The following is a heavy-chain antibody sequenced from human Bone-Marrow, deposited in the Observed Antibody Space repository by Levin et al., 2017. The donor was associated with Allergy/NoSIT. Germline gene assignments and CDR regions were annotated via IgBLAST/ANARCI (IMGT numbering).Heavy chain of an antibody. CDR3: ARARPGEGPAVPGWYFDL. J-gene: IGHJ2*01. Sequence: SGPTLVKPTQTLTLTCSVSGFSLTTNGMCVSWVRQPSGKALEWLALIDWDGHKYYSPSLKTRLTISKDTSKNQVVLTLTNVDPVDTGTYYCARARPGEGPAVPGWYFDLWGRGTLVTVSS. CDR2: IDWDGHK. V-gene: IGHV2-70*20. D-gene: IGHD3-10*01. CDR1: GFSLTTNGMC.